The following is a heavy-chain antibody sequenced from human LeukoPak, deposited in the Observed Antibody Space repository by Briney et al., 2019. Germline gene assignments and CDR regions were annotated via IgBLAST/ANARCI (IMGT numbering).Heavy chain of an antibody. CDR1: GFTFSSYA. Sequence: GGSLRLSCAASGFTFSSYAMHWVRQAPGKGLEWVAVISYDGSNKYYADSVKGRFTISRDNSKNTLYLQMNSLRAEDTAVYYCARNLGLGFGELKGHDAFDIWGQGTMVTVSS. CDR2: ISYDGSNK. J-gene: IGHJ3*02. V-gene: IGHV3-30-3*01. D-gene: IGHD3-10*01. CDR3: ARNLGLGFGELKGHDAFDI.